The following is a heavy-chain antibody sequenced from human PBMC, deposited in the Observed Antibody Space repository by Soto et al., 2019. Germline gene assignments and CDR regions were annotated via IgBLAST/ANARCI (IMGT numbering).Heavy chain of an antibody. CDR1: GGTFSSYA. Sequence: SVKVSCKASGGTFSSYAISWVRQAPGQGLEWMGGIIPIFGTANYAQKFQGRVTITADKSTSTAYMELSSLRSEDTAVYYCARAQTYGDYGPYYYYYGMDVWGQGTTVTVSS. D-gene: IGHD4-17*01. V-gene: IGHV1-69*06. CDR3: ARAQTYGDYGPYYYYYGMDV. CDR2: IIPIFGTA. J-gene: IGHJ6*02.